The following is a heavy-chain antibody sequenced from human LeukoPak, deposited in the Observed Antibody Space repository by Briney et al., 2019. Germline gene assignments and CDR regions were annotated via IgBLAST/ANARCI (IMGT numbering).Heavy chain of an antibody. J-gene: IGHJ4*02. CDR2: ISSSSSYI. CDR1: GFTFSSYS. D-gene: IGHD3-9*01. Sequence: PGESLKISCAASGFTFSSYSMNWVRQAPGKGLEWVSSISSSSSYIYYADSVKGRFTISRDNAKNSLYLQMNSLRAEDTAVYYCAREGPLYYDILTGYYQDYWGQGTLVTVSS. CDR3: AREGPLYYDILTGYYQDY. V-gene: IGHV3-21*01.